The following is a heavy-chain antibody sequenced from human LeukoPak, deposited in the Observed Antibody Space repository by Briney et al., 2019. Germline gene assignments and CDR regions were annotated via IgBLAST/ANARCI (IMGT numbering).Heavy chain of an antibody. D-gene: IGHD6-13*01. V-gene: IGHV3-33*01. Sequence: PGGSLRLSCAASGFTFSSYGMHWVRQAPGKGLEWVAVIWNDGSNKYYADFVKGRITTARDNSNKSLFTQMNSLRAKDTAVYYCARDSRAAAGYHYYDGMDVWGQGTTVTVSS. J-gene: IGHJ6*02. CDR1: GFTFSSYG. CDR3: ARDSRAAAGYHYYDGMDV. CDR2: IWNDGSNK.